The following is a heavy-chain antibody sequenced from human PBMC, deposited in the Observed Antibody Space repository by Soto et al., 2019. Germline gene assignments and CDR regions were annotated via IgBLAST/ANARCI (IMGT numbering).Heavy chain of an antibody. Sequence: AASVKVSCKASGYTFTNYYMHWVRQAPGQGLEWMGVIHYSGATPTYAQKFQGRVTITADKSTSTAYMELSSLRSEDTAVYYCAREYSSGWYDYYYGMDVWGQGTTVTVSS. CDR1: GYTFTNYY. CDR2: IHYSGATP. CDR3: AREYSSGWYDYYYGMDV. J-gene: IGHJ6*02. V-gene: IGHV1-46*01. D-gene: IGHD6-19*01.